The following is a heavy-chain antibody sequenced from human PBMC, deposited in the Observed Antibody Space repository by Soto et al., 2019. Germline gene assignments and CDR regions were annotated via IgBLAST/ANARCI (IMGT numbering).Heavy chain of an antibody. CDR1: GGSFSDYY. V-gene: IGHV4-34*02. Sequence: QVQLQQWGAGLLKPSETLSLTCAVYGGSFSDYYWTWIRQAPGKGLEWIGEINHCGGTNYNSSLNSRVTISVDTSKNQFSLILYSVTAADTAVYYCARDRQYYQFWSGCQNEGPCAMDVWGQGTTVTVSS. CDR3: ARDRQYYQFWSGCQNEGPCAMDV. J-gene: IGHJ6*02. CDR2: INHCGGT. D-gene: IGHD3-3*02.